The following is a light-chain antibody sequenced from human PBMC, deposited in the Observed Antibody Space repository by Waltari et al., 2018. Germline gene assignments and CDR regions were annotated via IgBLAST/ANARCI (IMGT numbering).Light chain of an antibody. CDR1: QSFLYNSNDTNY. V-gene: IGKV4-1*01. Sequence: DIVMTQSPDSLAVSLGARATISCRSSQSFLYNSNDTNYLAWYQQKPGQPPRLLIYWASTRESGVPDRFSGSGSGTDFTLTISNLQAEDVAVYYCQQYYRSRTFGQGTKVEIK. CDR2: WAS. CDR3: QQYYRSRT. J-gene: IGKJ1*01.